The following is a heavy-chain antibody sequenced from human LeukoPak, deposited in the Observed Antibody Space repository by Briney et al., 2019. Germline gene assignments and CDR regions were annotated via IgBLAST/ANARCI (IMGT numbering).Heavy chain of an antibody. CDR2: IIPNLGTA. CDR3: ARWASLIYDSNWYAPLDY. Sequence: ASVKVSCKASGGTFSSNEISWVRQAPGQGLEWMGRIIPNLGTANYAQSFQGRVTITADKSTSTAHMELSSLRSEDTAVYFCARWASLIYDSNWYAPLDYWGQGTLVTVSS. CDR1: GGTFSSNE. D-gene: IGHD6-13*01. V-gene: IGHV1-69*04. J-gene: IGHJ4*02.